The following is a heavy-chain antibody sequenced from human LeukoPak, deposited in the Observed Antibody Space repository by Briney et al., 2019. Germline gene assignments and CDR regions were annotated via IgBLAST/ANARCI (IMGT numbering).Heavy chain of an antibody. D-gene: IGHD3-10*01. CDR1: GFIFSDYG. CDR3: ARGVGNYYYVMDV. J-gene: IGHJ6*02. V-gene: IGHV3-30*03. Sequence: PGRSLRLPCAASGFIFSDYGMHWVRQAPGKGLEWVAFMSYDGSNKDYADSVKGRFTISRDNSKNTLYLQMNSLRAEDTTVYYCARGVGNYYYVMDVWGQGTTVTVSS. CDR2: MSYDGSNK.